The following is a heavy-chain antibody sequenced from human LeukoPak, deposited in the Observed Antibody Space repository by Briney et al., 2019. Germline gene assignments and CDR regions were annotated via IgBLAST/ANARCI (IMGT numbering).Heavy chain of an antibody. Sequence: PAETLALICNVSGVSIKSGSYYGKTIRQPPGKGLERVGRTYTPGSTNYNPSLKGRVTMSIDTSKNQFSLKLSSVTAADTGVYYCAREKDGYNRHYYYHMDVWGKGTTVSVSS. J-gene: IGHJ6*03. D-gene: IGHD5-24*01. CDR2: TYTPGST. CDR3: AREKDGYNRHYYYHMDV. CDR1: GVSIKSGSYY. V-gene: IGHV4-61*02.